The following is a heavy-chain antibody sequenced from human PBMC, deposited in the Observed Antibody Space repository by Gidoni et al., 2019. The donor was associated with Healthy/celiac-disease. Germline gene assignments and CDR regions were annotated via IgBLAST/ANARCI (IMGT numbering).Heavy chain of an antibody. CDR3: ASSYDSSGYFSGWFDP. Sequence: QLQLQESGPGLVKPSETLSLTCTVSGGSISSSSYYWGWIRQPPGKGLEWIGSIYYSGSTYYNPSLKSRVTISVDTSKNQFSLKLSSVTAADTAVYYCASSYDSSGYFSGWFDPWGQGTLVTVSS. J-gene: IGHJ5*02. CDR1: GGSISSSSYY. D-gene: IGHD3-22*01. V-gene: IGHV4-39*01. CDR2: IYYSGST.